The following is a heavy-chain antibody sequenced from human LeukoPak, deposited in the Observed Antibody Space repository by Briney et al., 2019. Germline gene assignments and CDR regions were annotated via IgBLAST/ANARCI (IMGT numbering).Heavy chain of an antibody. CDR1: GFTFSSYA. D-gene: IGHD1-26*01. J-gene: IGHJ4*02. Sequence: GGSLRLSCAASGFTFSSYAMHWVRQAPGKGLEWVAVISYDGSNKYYADSVKGRFTISRDNSKNTLYLQMNSLRAEDTAVYYCARGGSISSAIVGPRVVFHYWGQGTLVTVSS. CDR3: ARGGSISSAIVGPRVVFHY. V-gene: IGHV3-30-3*01. CDR2: ISYDGSNK.